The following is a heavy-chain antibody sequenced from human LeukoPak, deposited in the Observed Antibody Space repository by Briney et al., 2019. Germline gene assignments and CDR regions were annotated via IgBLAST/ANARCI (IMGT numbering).Heavy chain of an antibody. V-gene: IGHV3-53*04. CDR1: GFTVSSNY. CDR3: ARDLITMVRGVIFGPSNPYNWFDP. CDR2: IYSGGST. J-gene: IGHJ5*02. D-gene: IGHD3-10*01. Sequence: GGSLRLSCAASGFTVSSNYMSWVRQAPGKGLEWVSVIYSGGSTYYADSVKGRFTISRHNSKNTLYLQMNSLRAEDTAVYYCARDLITMVRGVIFGPSNPYNWFDPWGQGTLVTVSS.